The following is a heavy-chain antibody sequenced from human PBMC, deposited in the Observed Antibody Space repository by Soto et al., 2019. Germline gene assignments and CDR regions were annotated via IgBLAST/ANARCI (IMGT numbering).Heavy chain of an antibody. CDR1: GDTFKNCV. V-gene: IGHV1-69*01. CDR2: IIPLFGTT. Sequence: QVQVVQSGVEVRRPGSSVKVSCKASGDTFKNCVISWVRQAPGQGLEWMGGIIPLFGTTDFAQRFQGRITITTDEATTTASMELSRLRSEDTATYYCAAELGFGKLSVVWGQGTTVIVSS. J-gene: IGHJ6*02. D-gene: IGHD3-10*01. CDR3: AAELGFGKLSVV.